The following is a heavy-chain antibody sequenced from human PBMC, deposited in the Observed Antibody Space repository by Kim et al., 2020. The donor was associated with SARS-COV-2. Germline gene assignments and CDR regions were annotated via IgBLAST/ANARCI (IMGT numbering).Heavy chain of an antibody. CDR3: AKDEGSSGLQYYFDY. CDR2: ISYDGSNK. Sequence: GGSLRLSCAASGFTFSSYGMHWVRQAPGKGLEWVAVISYDGSNKYYADSVKGRFTISRDNSKNTLYLQMNSLRAEDTAVYYCAKDEGSSGLQYYFDYWG. V-gene: IGHV3-30*18. D-gene: IGHD6-19*01. CDR1: GFTFSSYG. J-gene: IGHJ4*01.